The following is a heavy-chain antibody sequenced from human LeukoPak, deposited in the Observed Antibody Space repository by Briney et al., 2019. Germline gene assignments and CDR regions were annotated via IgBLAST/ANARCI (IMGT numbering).Heavy chain of an antibody. V-gene: IGHV1-2*02. CDR2: INPNSGGT. D-gene: IGHD3-16*02. CDR1: GYTFTGYY. Sequence: ASVKVSCKASGYTFTGYYMHWVRQAPGQGLEWMGWINPNSGGTNYAQKFQGRVTMTRDTSISTAYMELSRLRSDDTAVYYCARVRGTFGGVIVLFDYWGQGTLVTVSS. J-gene: IGHJ4*02. CDR3: ARVRGTFGGVIVLFDY.